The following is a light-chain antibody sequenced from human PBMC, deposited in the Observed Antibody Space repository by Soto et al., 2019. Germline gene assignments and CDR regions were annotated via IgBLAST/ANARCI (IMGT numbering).Light chain of an antibody. CDR3: QQLNSYPLT. Sequence: IQLTQSPSSLSASVGDRVTITWRASQGISSYLAWYKQKPGKAPKVLSYAASTLQSGVPSRFRGSGSGTYFTLTITSLTPEDFETYYCQQLNSYPLTFGGGTKVDIK. J-gene: IGKJ4*01. V-gene: IGKV1-9*01. CDR2: AAS. CDR1: QGISSY.